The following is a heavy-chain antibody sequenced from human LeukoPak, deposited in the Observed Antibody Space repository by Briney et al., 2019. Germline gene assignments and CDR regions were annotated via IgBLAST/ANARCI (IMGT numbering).Heavy chain of an antibody. CDR3: ARVQAVGVPVAIDAYYDYGMDV. Sequence: SVKVSCKVSGGTFNKNAITWVRQAPGQGLEWMGRIIPVVGVEHYAQKFQGRLTINADWSSSTAYMELSNLRSEDTAVYYCARVQAVGVPVAIDAYYDYGMDVWGQGTTVTVSS. J-gene: IGHJ6*02. V-gene: IGHV1-69*04. D-gene: IGHD2-2*02. CDR1: GGTFNKNA. CDR2: IIPVVGVE.